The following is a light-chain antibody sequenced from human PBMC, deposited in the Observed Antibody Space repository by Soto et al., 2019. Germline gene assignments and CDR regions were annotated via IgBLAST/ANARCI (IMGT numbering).Light chain of an antibody. CDR2: DAS. Sequence: DIQMTQSPSTLSASVGDRVTITCRASQSISSWLAWYQQKPGKAPKLLIYDASSLESGVPSRFSGSGSGTEFTLTISSLQPDDFASYCCQQYNTYPWTFGQGTMVDIK. J-gene: IGKJ1*01. CDR1: QSISSW. CDR3: QQYNTYPWT. V-gene: IGKV1-5*01.